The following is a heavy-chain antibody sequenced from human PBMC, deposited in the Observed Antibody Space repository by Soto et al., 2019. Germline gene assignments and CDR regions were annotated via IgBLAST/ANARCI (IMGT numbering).Heavy chain of an antibody. J-gene: IGHJ5*02. CDR3: ARERGYSLAYCGGDCAGNWFDP. CDR2: IIPIFGTA. D-gene: IGHD2-21*02. Sequence: SVKVSCKASGGTFSSYAISWVRQAPGQGLEWMGGIIPIFGTANYAQKFQGRVTITADESTSTAYMELSSLRSEDTAVYYCARERGYSLAYCGGDCAGNWFDPWGQGTLVTVYS. V-gene: IGHV1-69*13. CDR1: GGTFSSYA.